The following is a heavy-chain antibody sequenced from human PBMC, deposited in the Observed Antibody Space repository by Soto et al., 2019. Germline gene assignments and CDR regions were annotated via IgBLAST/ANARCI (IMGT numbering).Heavy chain of an antibody. V-gene: IGHV3-30-3*01. D-gene: IGHD6-19*01. CDR1: GFTFSSYA. J-gene: IGHJ4*02. CDR2: ISYDGSNK. CDR3: ARDEGVAVAGFFDY. Sequence: AGGSLRLSCAASGFTFSSYAMHWVRQAPGKGLEWVAVISYDGSNKYYADSVKGRFTISRDNSKNTLYLQMNSLRAEDTAVYYCARDEGVAVAGFFDYWGQGTLVTVSS.